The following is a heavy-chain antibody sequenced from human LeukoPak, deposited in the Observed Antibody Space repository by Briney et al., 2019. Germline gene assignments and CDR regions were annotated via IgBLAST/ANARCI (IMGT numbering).Heavy chain of an antibody. V-gene: IGHV1-2*02. CDR1: GYTFTGYY. CDR3: ARRHIDCSTTSCYVDY. J-gene: IGHJ4*02. D-gene: IGHD2-2*01. CDR2: INPNSGDT. Sequence: ASVKVSCKASGYTFTGYYIHWIRQAPGQGLGWMGWINPNSGDTSYAQKFQGRFTMTRDTPINTAYMELSRLRSDDTAVYYCARRHIDCSTTSCYVDYWGQGTLVTVSS.